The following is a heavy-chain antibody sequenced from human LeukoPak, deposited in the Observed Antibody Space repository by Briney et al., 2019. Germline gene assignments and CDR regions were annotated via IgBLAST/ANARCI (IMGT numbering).Heavy chain of an antibody. CDR2: IYYSGST. CDR3: ARDQIEQSGYSSGWYTMYYYYGMDV. Sequence: SETLSLTCTVSGGSISSYYWSWILQPPGKGLEWIGYIYYSGSTNYNPSLKSRVTISVDTSKNQFSLKLSSVTAADTAVYYCARDQIEQSGYSSGWYTMYYYYGMDVWGQGTTVTVSS. V-gene: IGHV4-59*01. J-gene: IGHJ6*02. CDR1: GGSISSYY. D-gene: IGHD6-19*01.